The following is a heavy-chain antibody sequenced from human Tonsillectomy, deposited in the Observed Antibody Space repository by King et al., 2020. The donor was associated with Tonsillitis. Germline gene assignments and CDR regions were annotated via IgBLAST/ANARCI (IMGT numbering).Heavy chain of an antibody. CDR3: ARGGDTSGFGELLGY. D-gene: IGHD3-10*01. CDR1: GFTFSSYS. Sequence: DVQLVESGGGLVKPGGSLRLSCAASGFTFSSYSMNWVRQAPGKGLEWVSSISSSSSYIYYADSVKGRFTISRDNAKNSLHLQMNSLRAEDTAVYYCARGGDTSGFGELLGYWGQGTLVTVSS. CDR2: ISSSSSYI. J-gene: IGHJ4*02. V-gene: IGHV3-21*01.